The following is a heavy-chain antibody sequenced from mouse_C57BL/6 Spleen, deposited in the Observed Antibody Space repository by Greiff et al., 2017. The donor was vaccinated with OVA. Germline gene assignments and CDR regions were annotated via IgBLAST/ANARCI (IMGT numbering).Heavy chain of an antibody. CDR2: IHPNSGST. CDR3: AREVGYDYDY. J-gene: IGHJ2*01. D-gene: IGHD2-4*01. Sequence: VQLQQSGAELVKPGASVKLSCKASGYTFTSYWMHWVKQRPGQGLEWIGMIHPNSGSTNYNEKFKSKATLTVDKSSSTAYMQLSSLTSEDSAVYYCAREVGYDYDYWGQGTTLTVSS. V-gene: IGHV1-64*01. CDR1: GYTFTSYW.